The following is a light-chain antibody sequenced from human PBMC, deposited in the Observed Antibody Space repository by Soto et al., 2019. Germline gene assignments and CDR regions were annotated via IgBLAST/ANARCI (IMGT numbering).Light chain of an antibody. Sequence: DIQMTQSPSSVSGPVGDTVTITCRASQAVSTWLAWYQQKPGGAPKLLIYAASTLQSGVPSRFSGSGSGTDFTLTIRSLQPEDFATYYCQQGASFPRTFGGGTKVDIK. CDR1: QAVSTW. V-gene: IGKV1-12*01. J-gene: IGKJ4*01. CDR2: AAS. CDR3: QQGASFPRT.